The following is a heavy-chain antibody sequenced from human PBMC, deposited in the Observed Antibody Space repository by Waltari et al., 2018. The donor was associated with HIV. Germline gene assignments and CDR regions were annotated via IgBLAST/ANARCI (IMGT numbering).Heavy chain of an antibody. Sequence: QVQLVQSGAEVKKPGASVKVSCKASGYTFTGYYMHWVRQAPGQGLEWMGWINPNRGGTNYAQKFQGRVTMTRDTSISTAYMELSRLRSDDTAVYYCARAMYSGSYGGSDYWGQGTLVTVSS. D-gene: IGHD1-26*01. CDR1: GYTFTGYY. J-gene: IGHJ4*02. CDR2: INPNRGGT. V-gene: IGHV1-2*02. CDR3: ARAMYSGSYGGSDY.